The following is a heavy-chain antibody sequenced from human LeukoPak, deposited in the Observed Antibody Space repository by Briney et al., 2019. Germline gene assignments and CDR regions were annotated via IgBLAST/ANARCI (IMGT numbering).Heavy chain of an antibody. CDR1: GGTFSSYA. CDR2: IIPIFGTA. D-gene: IGHD5-12*01. V-gene: IGHV1-69*05. Sequence: SVKVSCKASGGTFSSYAIRWVRQAPGQGLEWMGGIIPIFGTANYAQKFQGRVTITTDESTSTAYMELSSLRSEDTAVYYCARGYSGYDREDYYYYYMDVWGKGTTVTVSS. J-gene: IGHJ6*03. CDR3: ARGYSGYDREDYYYYYMDV.